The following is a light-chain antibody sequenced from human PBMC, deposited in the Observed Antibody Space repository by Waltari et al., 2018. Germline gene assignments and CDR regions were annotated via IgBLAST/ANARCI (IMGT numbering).Light chain of an antibody. J-gene: IGKJ4*01. Sequence: ESVMMQSPATLSLSPGERATLSCRASQSVGNTLAWYQQKPGQAPRLLIYDASSRATGIPDRFSGSGSGTEFTLTISSLDPEDVGTYYCQRYNDWLTFGGGTKVEIK. CDR3: QRYNDWLT. V-gene: IGKV3D-15*01. CDR2: DAS. CDR1: QSVGNT.